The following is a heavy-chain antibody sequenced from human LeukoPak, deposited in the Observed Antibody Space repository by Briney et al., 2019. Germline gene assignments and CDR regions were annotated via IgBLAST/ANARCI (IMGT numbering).Heavy chain of an antibody. D-gene: IGHD3-22*01. Sequence: GGSLTLSCAASAFILSNFDTHWVRQIRGKGRVWGSGIGTSDDTYHPDSVKGRFTISRENAKNSSYLQMNSLRAGDPAVYLCARAARYYGSSGAHAFDGWGQRRTRTVSA. CDR3: ARAARYYGSSGAHAFDG. CDR2: IGTSDDT. V-gene: IGHV3-13*01. CDR1: AFILSNFD. J-gene: IGHJ3*01.